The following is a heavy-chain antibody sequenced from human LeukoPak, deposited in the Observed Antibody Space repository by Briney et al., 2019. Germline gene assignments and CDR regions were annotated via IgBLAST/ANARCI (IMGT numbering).Heavy chain of an antibody. Sequence: SETLSLTCAVYGGSFSGHYWSWIRQHPGKGLEWIGEINHSGSTNCNPSLESRVTISVDTSKNHFSLKLSSVTAADTAVYYCASGQYYDLWSGYYVDWGQGTLVTVSA. D-gene: IGHD3-3*01. CDR3: ASGQYYDLWSGYYVD. V-gene: IGHV4-34*01. CDR1: GGSFSGHY. CDR2: INHSGST. J-gene: IGHJ4*02.